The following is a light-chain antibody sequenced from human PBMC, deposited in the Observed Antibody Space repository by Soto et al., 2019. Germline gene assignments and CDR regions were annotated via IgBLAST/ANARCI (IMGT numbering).Light chain of an antibody. CDR2: DVS. CDR1: QSIGDS. CDR3: QQYNGYSRT. V-gene: IGKV1-5*01. Sequence: GDRVTITCRASQSIGDSLAWYQQKPGKAPYLLISDVSSLERGVPSRFSGSGSGTEFTLTISSMQPDDFATFYCQQYNGYSRTFGLGTKVEI. J-gene: IGKJ1*01.